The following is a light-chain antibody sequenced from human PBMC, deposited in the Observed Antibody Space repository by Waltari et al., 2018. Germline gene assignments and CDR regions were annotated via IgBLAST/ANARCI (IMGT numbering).Light chain of an antibody. CDR2: DAS. J-gene: IGKJ5*01. Sequence: EIVMTQSPATLSVSPGEKATLSCRASQSVSSNVAWYQKKPGQAPRLLIYDASTRATSIPAKFRGRGSGTEFTLTISSLQSEDFAVYYCQQYNRWPPITFGHGTRLEIK. CDR1: QSVSSN. CDR3: QQYNRWPPIT. V-gene: IGKV3-15*01.